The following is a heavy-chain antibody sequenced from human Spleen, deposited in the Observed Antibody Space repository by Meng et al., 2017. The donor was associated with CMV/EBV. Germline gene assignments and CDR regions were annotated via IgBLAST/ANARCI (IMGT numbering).Heavy chain of an antibody. CDR3: AREGSYYYVSGSYLGGWFDP. CDR1: GGTFSSYA. D-gene: IGHD3-10*01. V-gene: IGHV1-69*05. CDR2: IIPIFGTA. J-gene: IGHJ5*02. Sequence: SVKVSCKASGGTFSSYAISWVRQAPGQGLEWMGGIIPIFGTANYEQKFQGRVTITTDESTSTAYMELSSLRSEDTAVYYCAREGSYYYVSGSYLGGWFDPWGQGTLVTVSS.